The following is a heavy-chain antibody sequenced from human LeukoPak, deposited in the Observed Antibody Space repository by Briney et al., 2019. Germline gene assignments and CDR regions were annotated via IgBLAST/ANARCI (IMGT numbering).Heavy chain of an antibody. CDR1: GFTFGSYA. CDR3: AKIYSSGEYYFDY. D-gene: IGHD6-19*01. V-gene: IGHV3-30*02. Sequence: GESLRLSCAASGFTFGSYAMHWVRQAPGKGLEWVTFIRNDGSNKYYADSVKGRFTISRDNSKNTLYLQMNSLRAEDTAVYYCAKIYSSGEYYFDYWGQGTLVTVSS. CDR2: IRNDGSNK. J-gene: IGHJ4*02.